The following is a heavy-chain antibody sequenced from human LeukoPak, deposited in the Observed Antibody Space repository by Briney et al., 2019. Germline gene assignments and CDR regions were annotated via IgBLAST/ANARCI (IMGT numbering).Heavy chain of an antibody. V-gene: IGHV4-39*01. Sequence: PSETLSLTCTVSGASISSSPYYWGWIRQPPGKGLEWIGSIDNSGTTHYNPSLKSRVIITVDISKNQFSLELNSVTAADTAVYYCARLYRGGSYYYYYIDVGGKGTTVTVS. D-gene: IGHD5-12*01. CDR2: IDNSGTT. CDR1: GASISSSPYY. J-gene: IGHJ6*03. CDR3: ARLYRGGSYYYYYIDV.